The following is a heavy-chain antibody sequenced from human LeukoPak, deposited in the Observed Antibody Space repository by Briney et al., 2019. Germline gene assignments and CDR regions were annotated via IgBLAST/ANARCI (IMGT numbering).Heavy chain of an antibody. CDR2: IYYSGST. V-gene: IGHV4-59*08. CDR3: ARGWAYFDC. CDR1: GGXISSYY. J-gene: IGHJ4*02. Sequence: PSETLSLTCTVSGGXISSYYWSWIRQPPGKGLEWIGYIYYSGSTDYNPSLKSRVTISLDTSKNQFSLKLNSVTAADAAVYYCARGWAYFDCWGQGTLVTVSS. D-gene: IGHD1-26*01.